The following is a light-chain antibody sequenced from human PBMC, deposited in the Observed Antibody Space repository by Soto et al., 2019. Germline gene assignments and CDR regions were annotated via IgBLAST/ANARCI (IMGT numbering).Light chain of an antibody. CDR3: CSYAGSRTFDV. V-gene: IGLV2-23*02. J-gene: IGLJ2*01. CDR1: SSDVGSYNV. CDR2: EVT. Sequence: QSALTQPASVSGSPGQSITISCTGTSSDVGSYNVVSWYQHHPGQAPKLLIYEVTKRHSGVSNRFSGSKSGSTASLTISGLQAEDEADYYCCSYAGSRTFDVFGGGTKLTVL.